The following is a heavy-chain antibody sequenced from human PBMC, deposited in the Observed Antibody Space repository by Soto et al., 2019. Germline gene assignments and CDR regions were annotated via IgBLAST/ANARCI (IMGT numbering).Heavy chain of an antibody. CDR1: GFSVTANY. J-gene: IGHJ6*02. CDR2: MYNTGST. CDR3: ARDLWGYCGTDCSPLDV. V-gene: IGHV4-59*02. D-gene: IGHD2-21*02. Sequence: PGGSLRLSCEVSGFSVTANYMSWVRQAPGKGLEWIGYMYNTGSTVYNPSFKSRVTISVDTSKNQFSLKLNSVTAADTAVYYCARDLWGYCGTDCSPLDVSGQGTTVPSP.